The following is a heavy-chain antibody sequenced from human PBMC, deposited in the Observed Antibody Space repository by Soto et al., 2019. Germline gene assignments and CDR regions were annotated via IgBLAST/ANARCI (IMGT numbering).Heavy chain of an antibody. J-gene: IGHJ4*02. CDR3: ARESTRGEMARQFDY. Sequence: PSETLSLTCTVSGGSISSGGYCWSWIRQHPGKGLEWIGYIYYSGSTYYNPSLKSRVTISVDTSKNQFSLKLSSVTAADTAVYYCARESTRGEMARQFDYWGQGTLVTVSS. CDR1: GGSISSGGYC. V-gene: IGHV4-31*03. D-gene: IGHD3-16*01. CDR2: IYYSGST.